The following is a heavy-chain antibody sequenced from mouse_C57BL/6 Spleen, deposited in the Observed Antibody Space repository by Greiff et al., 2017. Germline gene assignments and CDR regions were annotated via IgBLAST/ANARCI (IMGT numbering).Heavy chain of an antibody. J-gene: IGHJ1*03. CDR2: SRNKANDYTT. D-gene: IGHD2-1*01. Sequence: VQLQQSGGGLVQSGRSLRLSCATSGFTFSDFYMEWVRQAPGKGLEWIAASRNKANDYTTEYSASVKGRFIVSRDTSQSILYLQMNALRAEDTASYYCARDAPIYYGNSYWYFDVWGTGTTVTVSS. CDR1: GFTFSDFY. V-gene: IGHV7-1*01. CDR3: ARDAPIYYGNSYWYFDV.